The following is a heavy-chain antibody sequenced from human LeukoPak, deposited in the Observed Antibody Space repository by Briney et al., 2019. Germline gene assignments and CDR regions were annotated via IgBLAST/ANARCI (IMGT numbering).Heavy chain of an antibody. Sequence: GGSLRLSCVASGFIFSYYDMDWVRQAPGQGLEWISYISSSRSIMYYADSVLGRFTVSRDNAENTLYLQMNSLRGDDTAVYYCARHNQGSPDYWGQGTLVTVSS. J-gene: IGHJ4*02. CDR3: ARHNQGSPDY. CDR1: GFIFSYYD. CDR2: ISSSRSIM. V-gene: IGHV3-48*01.